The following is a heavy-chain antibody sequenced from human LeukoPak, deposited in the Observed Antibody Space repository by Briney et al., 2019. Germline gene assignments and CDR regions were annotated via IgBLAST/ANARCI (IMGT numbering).Heavy chain of an antibody. CDR2: IYYRGRT. Sequence: SETLSLTCTVCGYSISSGYYRGWIRPPPGKGLEWIGIIYYRGRTHYNPSLKSRHTISVDTPKNQFSLKLSSVTAADTAVYYCARQIRDYDILTGYYHEFDYWGQGTLVTVSS. CDR3: ARQIRDYDILTGYYHEFDY. D-gene: IGHD3-9*01. J-gene: IGHJ4*02. CDR1: GYSISSGYY. V-gene: IGHV4-38-2*02.